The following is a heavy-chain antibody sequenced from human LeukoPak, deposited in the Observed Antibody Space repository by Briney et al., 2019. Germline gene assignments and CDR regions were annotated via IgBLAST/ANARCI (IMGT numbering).Heavy chain of an antibody. CDR3: AAGGGWDPSFGVVTHIDA. Sequence: GGSLRLSCVTSGFTFSGYWMHWVRQGPEKGLELVSRIDNDGHGIIYTDSVKGRFTTSRDNVKNTLYLQMNSLRVEDTAVYYCAAGGGWDPSFGVVTHIDAWGKGTTVVVS. V-gene: IGHV3-74*01. D-gene: IGHD3-3*01. CDR1: GFTFSGYW. CDR2: IDNDGHGI. J-gene: IGHJ6*03.